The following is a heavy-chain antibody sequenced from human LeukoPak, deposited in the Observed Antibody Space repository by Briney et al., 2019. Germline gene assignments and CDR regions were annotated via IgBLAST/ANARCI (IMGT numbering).Heavy chain of an antibody. CDR1: GGSISSYY. D-gene: IGHD2-2*01. Sequence: PSETLSLTCTVSGGSISSYYWSWIRQPPGKGLEWIGYIYYSGSTNYNPSLKSRVTISVDTSKNQFSLKLSSVTAADTAVYYCARVGGIVVVPASPYYMDVWGKGTTVTVSS. CDR3: ARVGGIVVVPASPYYMDV. V-gene: IGHV4-59*01. J-gene: IGHJ6*03. CDR2: IYYSGST.